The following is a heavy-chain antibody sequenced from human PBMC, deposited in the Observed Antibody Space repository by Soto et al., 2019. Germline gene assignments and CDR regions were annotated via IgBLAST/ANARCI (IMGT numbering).Heavy chain of an antibody. D-gene: IGHD3-22*01. CDR3: VLSQDYDSSGYFFDY. J-gene: IGHJ4*02. CDR2: ISYDGSNK. Sequence: QVQLVESGGGVVQPGRSLRLSCAASGFTFSSYGMHWVRQAPGKGLEWVAVISYDGSNKYYADSVKGRFTISRDNSKNKLYRQMNSLRAEDTAVYYCVLSQDYDSSGYFFDYWGQGTLVTVSS. V-gene: IGHV3-30*03. CDR1: GFTFSSYG.